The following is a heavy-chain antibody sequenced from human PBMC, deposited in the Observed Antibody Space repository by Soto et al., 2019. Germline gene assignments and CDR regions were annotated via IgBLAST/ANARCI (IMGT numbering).Heavy chain of an antibody. V-gene: IGHV4-31*03. CDR3: ARAGDFDWFSQLN. D-gene: IGHD3-9*01. CDR1: GGSISSGGYY. CDR2: IYYSGST. J-gene: IGHJ4*02. Sequence: SETLSLTCTVSGGSISSGGYYWSWIRQHPGKGLEWIGYIYYSGSTYYNPSLKSRVTISVDTSKNQFSLKLSSVTAADTAVYYCARAGDFDWFSQLNWGQGTLVTVSS.